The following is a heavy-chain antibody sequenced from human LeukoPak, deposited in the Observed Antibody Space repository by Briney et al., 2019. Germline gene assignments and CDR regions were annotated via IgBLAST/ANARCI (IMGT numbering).Heavy chain of an antibody. V-gene: IGHV3-21*01. D-gene: IGHD3-9*01. CDR2: ISSSSSYI. Sequence: GGSLRLSCAASGLTFSSYSMNWVRQAPGKGLEWVSSISSSSSYIYYADSVKGRFTISRDNAKNSLYLQMNSLRAEDTAVYYCATDWLPPQPSDYWGQGTLVTVSS. CDR3: ATDWLPPQPSDY. J-gene: IGHJ4*02. CDR1: GLTFSSYS.